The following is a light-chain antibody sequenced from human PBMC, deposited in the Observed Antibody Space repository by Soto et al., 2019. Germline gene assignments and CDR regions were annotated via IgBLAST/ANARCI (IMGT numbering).Light chain of an antibody. CDR2: GES. CDR1: QSVSSSS. CDR3: QQSGRSPLP. V-gene: IGKV3-20*01. Sequence: EIVLTQSQGTLSLSPGERATLSCRASQSVSSSSLAWYQQKPGLAPRLRIYGESRRTTGIPDRFSGSGPGRDFALTISRVEAEDWAVYYCQQSGRSPLPFDGGNKVEIK. J-gene: IGKJ4*01.